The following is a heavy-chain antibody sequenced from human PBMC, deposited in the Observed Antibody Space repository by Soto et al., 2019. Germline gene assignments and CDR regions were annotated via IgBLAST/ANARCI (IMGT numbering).Heavy chain of an antibody. D-gene: IGHD2-21*02. CDR3: ARSAIPWGGWFAP. CDR2: IYASGSA. Sequence: PSETLSLTCSLSPGSLRTFYWNWIRQPAGGKGLEWIGRIYASGSANYNPSLKSRVTMSVDTSKNQVSLKMNSVTAADTAMYFCARSAIPWGGWFAPWGQGTLVTVSS. V-gene: IGHV4-4*07. J-gene: IGHJ5*02. CDR1: PGSLRTFY.